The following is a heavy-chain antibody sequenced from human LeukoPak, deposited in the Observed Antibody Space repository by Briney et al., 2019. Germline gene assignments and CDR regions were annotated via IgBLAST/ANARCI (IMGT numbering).Heavy chain of an antibody. D-gene: IGHD2-15*01. V-gene: IGHV4-59*01. CDR2: VHYSGST. CDR1: GGSISTYY. Sequence: SETLSLTCTVSGGSISTYYWSWIRQPPGKGLEWIGYVHYSGSTSYYPSLKSRVTISVDPSKNQLSLKLRSVTAADTAVYYCAREWSSFDYWGQGTLVTVSS. J-gene: IGHJ4*02. CDR3: AREWSSFDY.